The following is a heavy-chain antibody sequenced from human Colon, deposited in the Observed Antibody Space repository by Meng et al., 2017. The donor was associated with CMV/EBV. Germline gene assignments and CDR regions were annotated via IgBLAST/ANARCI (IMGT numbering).Heavy chain of an antibody. J-gene: IGHJ5*02. D-gene: IGHD5-12*01. CDR2: INEDGSDI. CDR1: GFTFSRHW. Sequence: GGSLKISCAASGFTFSRHWMTWVRQGPGKGLEWVANINEDGSDIYYVDSVKGRFTISRDNAENSLYLQMNSLRAEDTAVYYCARDSNDYSDYAHWFDAWGQGTLVTVSS. V-gene: IGHV3-7*01. CDR3: ARDSNDYSDYAHWFDA.